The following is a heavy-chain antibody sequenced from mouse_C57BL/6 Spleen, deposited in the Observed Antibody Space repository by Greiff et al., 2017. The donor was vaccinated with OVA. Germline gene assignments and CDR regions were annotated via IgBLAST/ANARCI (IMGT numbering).Heavy chain of an antibody. CDR3: ARDGNYSYYFDY. J-gene: IGHJ2*01. CDR1: GYTFTSYW. V-gene: IGHV1-55*01. D-gene: IGHD2-1*01. Sequence: QVHVKQPGAELVKPGASVKMSCKASGYTFTSYWITWVKQRPGQGLEWIGDIYPGSGSTNYNEKFKSKATLTVDTSSSTAYMQLSSLTSEDSAVYYCARDGNYSYYFDYWGQGTTLTVSS. CDR2: IYPGSGST.